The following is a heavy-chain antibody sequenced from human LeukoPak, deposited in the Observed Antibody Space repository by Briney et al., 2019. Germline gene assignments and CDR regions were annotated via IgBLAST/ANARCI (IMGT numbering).Heavy chain of an antibody. CDR3: ARVGSGCFDY. D-gene: IGHD1-26*01. Sequence: SETLSLTCAVSGGSFSGYSWTWIRQPPGKGLEWVAEINNSGSINHNPSLKSRVTISIDTSKNQFSLKLSSVTAADTAVYYCARVGSGCFDYWGQGTRVTVSS. CDR1: GGSFSGYS. CDR2: INNSGSI. J-gene: IGHJ4*02. V-gene: IGHV4-34*01.